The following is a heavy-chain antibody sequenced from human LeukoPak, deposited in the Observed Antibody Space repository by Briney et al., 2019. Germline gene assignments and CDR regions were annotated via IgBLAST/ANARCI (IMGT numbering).Heavy chain of an antibody. J-gene: IGHJ3*02. CDR2: IIPIFGTA. CDR1: GGTFSSYA. CDR3: ARDPGYDYVWGSYRPTPSDAFDI. Sequence: SVKVSCKASGGTFSSYAISWVRQAPGQGLEWMGGIIPIFGTANYAQKFQGRVTITADKSTSTAYMELSSLRSEDTAVYYCARDPGYDYVWGSYRPTPSDAFDIWGQGTMVTVSS. V-gene: IGHV1-69*06. D-gene: IGHD3-16*02.